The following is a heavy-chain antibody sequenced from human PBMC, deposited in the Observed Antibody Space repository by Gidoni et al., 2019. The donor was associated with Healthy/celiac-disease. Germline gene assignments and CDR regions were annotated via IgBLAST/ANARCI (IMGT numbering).Heavy chain of an antibody. J-gene: IGHJ4*02. Sequence: QLQLQESGPGLVKPSETLSLTCTVSGGSISSSSYYWGWIRQPPGKGLEWIGSIYYSGSTYYNPSLKSRVTISVDTSKNQFSLKLSSVTAADTDVYYCATLAVAGYFDYWGQGTLVTVSS. CDR2: IYYSGST. D-gene: IGHD6-19*01. V-gene: IGHV4-39*01. CDR3: ATLAVAGYFDY. CDR1: GGSISSSSYY.